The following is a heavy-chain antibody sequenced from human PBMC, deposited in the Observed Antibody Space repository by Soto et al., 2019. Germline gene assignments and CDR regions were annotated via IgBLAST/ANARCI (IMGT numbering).Heavy chain of an antibody. CDR1: GFTFSFYW. CDR3: AKDRGLAESGRWSHYYYGMDV. D-gene: IGHD1-26*01. Sequence: PGGSLRLSCAASGFTFSFYWMNWVRQAPGKGLEWVANIKEDGSEKYYVDSVKGRFTISRDNAKKSLSLQMNSLRVEDTAVYYCAKDRGLAESGRWSHYYYGMDVWGQGTTVTVSS. V-gene: IGHV3-7*01. J-gene: IGHJ6*02. CDR2: IKEDGSEK.